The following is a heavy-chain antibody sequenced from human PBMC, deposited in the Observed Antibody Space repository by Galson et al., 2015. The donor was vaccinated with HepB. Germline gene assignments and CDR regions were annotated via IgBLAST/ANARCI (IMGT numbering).Heavy chain of an antibody. CDR3: TADNRPQGGY. CDR1: GFTFSGSA. V-gene: IGHV3-73*01. J-gene: IGHJ4*02. CDR2: IRSKANSYAT. D-gene: IGHD1-1*01. Sequence: SLRLSCAASGFTFSGSAMHWVRQASGKGLEWVGRIRSKANSYATAYAASVKGRFTISRDDSKNTAYLQMNSLKTEDTAVYYCTADNRPQGGYWGQGTLVTVSS.